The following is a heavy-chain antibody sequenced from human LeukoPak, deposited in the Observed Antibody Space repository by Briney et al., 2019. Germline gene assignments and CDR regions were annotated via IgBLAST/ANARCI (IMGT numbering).Heavy chain of an antibody. D-gene: IGHD3-10*01. CDR2: IDPSDSDT. CDR3: VRQRGASGTINHFDP. Sequence: GESLKISCKASGYSFTSYWIGWVRQMPGKGLEWMGIIDPSDSDTRYTPSFQGQVTISADKSLTTAYLQWNSLKASDTAMYYCVRQRGASGTINHFDPWGQGTLVTVSS. CDR1: GYSFTSYW. J-gene: IGHJ5*02. V-gene: IGHV5-51*01.